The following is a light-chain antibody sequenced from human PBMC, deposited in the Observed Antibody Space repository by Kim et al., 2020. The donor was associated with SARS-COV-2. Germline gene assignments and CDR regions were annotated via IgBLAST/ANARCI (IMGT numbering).Light chain of an antibody. CDR3: CSYAGSGTYV. CDR2: EVS. CDR1: SSDVGSYDF. Sequence: QSALTQPASVSGSPGQSITISCTGTSSDVGSYDFVSWYQQHPGKAPKLLIYEVSQRPSGVPHRFSGSKSGNTASLTIYGLQAEDEADYYCCSYAGSGTYVFASGTKLTVL. J-gene: IGLJ1*01. V-gene: IGLV2-23*02.